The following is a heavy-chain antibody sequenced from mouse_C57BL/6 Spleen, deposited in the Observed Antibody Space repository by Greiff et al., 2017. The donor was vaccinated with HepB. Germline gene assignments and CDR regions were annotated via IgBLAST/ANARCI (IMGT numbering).Heavy chain of an antibody. CDR1: GFTFSSYA. CDR3: ARAIDSSAWFAY. V-gene: IGHV5-4*01. J-gene: IGHJ3*01. Sequence: EVQGVESGGGLVKPGGSLKLSCAASGFTFSSYAMSWVRQTPEKRLEWVATISDGGSYTYYPDNVKGRFTISRDNAKNNLYLQMSHLKSEDTAMYYCARAIDSSAWFAYWGQGTLVTVSA. D-gene: IGHD3-2*02. CDR2: ISDGGSYT.